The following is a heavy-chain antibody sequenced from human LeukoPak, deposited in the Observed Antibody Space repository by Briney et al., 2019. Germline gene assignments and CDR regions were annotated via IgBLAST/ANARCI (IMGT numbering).Heavy chain of an antibody. V-gene: IGHV1-8*02. CDR2: MNPNSGNT. CDR1: GYTFTGYY. D-gene: IGHD3-16*02. Sequence: ASVRVSCKASGYTFTGYYMRWVRQATGQGLEWMGWMNPNSGNTGYAQKFQGRVTMTRNTSISTAYMELSSLRSEDTAVYYCATPVIPPGMDVWGQGTTVTVSS. CDR3: ATPVIPPGMDV. J-gene: IGHJ6*02.